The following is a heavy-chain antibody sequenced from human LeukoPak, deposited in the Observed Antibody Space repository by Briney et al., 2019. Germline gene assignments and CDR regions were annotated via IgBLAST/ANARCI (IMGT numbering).Heavy chain of an antibody. D-gene: IGHD2-15*01. CDR1: GCSISSNSYY. Sequence: SETLSLTCTVSGCSISSNSYYWGGIRQPPGKGLEWNGSIYYSGSTYYNPALKSRVTISVDTSKNQFSLKLSSVTAAATAVYYCARDVYCSGGSCFDYWGQGTLVTVSS. CDR2: IYYSGST. J-gene: IGHJ4*02. CDR3: ARDVYCSGGSCFDY. V-gene: IGHV4-39*07.